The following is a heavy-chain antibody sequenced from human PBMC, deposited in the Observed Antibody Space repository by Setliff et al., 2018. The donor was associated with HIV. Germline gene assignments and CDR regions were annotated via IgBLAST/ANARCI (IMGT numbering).Heavy chain of an antibody. CDR3: ARDLKRPNSNFWGGYPIPFDS. CDR1: GYTFNNYA. CDR2: IITNTGNP. J-gene: IGHJ4*02. V-gene: IGHV7-4-1*02. Sequence: VKVSCKASGYTFNNYAMNWVRQAPGQGLELMGWIITNTGNPTYAQGFTGRFVFSLDTSVSTAYLQISSLKAEDTAVYFCARDLKRPNSNFWGGYPIPFDSWGQGTLVTVSS. D-gene: IGHD3-3*01.